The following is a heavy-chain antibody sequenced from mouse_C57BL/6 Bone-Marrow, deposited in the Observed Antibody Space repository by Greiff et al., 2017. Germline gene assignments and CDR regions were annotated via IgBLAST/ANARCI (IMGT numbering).Heavy chain of an antibody. J-gene: IGHJ1*03. CDR3: ARVDYYGSSYWYFDV. Sequence: EVQLVESGPGLVKPSQSLSLTCSVTGYSITSGYYWNWIRQFPGNKLEWMGYISYDGSNNYNPSLKNRISITRDTSKNQFFLKLNSVTTEDTATYYCARVDYYGSSYWYFDVWGTGTTVTVSS. D-gene: IGHD1-1*01. CDR2: ISYDGSN. CDR1: GYSITSGYY. V-gene: IGHV3-6*01.